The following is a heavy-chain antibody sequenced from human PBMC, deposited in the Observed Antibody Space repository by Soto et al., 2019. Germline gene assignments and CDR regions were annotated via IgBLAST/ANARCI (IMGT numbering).Heavy chain of an antibody. Sequence: PGGSLRLSCVASGFPFSYSWMSWVRQAPGKGLEWVARIKSETDGGTTDYAAPVEGRFTISRDDSKNTLNLQMNSLKTEDTAVYYCVTYDFIWGSYRARRASWGQGT. V-gene: IGHV3-15*01. CDR2: IKSETDGGTT. CDR3: VTYDFIWGSYRARRAS. J-gene: IGHJ5*02. D-gene: IGHD3-16*02. CDR1: GFPFSYSW.